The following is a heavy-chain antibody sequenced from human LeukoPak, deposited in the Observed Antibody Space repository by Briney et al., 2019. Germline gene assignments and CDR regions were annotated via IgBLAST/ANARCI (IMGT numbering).Heavy chain of an antibody. CDR1: GFTFSNDW. CDR2: IKEDGSIK. CDR3: AKDPLWLVRGDYFDY. V-gene: IGHV3-7*03. Sequence: GGSLRLSCAASGFTFSNDWMTWVRQAPGKGLEWVANIKEDGSIKHHVDSVKGRFTISRDNAKNSLYLQMNSLRAEDTAVYYCAKDPLWLVRGDYFDYWGQGTLVTVSS. D-gene: IGHD6-19*01. J-gene: IGHJ4*02.